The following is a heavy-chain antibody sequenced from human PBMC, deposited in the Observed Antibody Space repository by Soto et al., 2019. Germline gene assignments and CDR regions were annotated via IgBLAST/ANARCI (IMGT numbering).Heavy chain of an antibody. Sequence: GESLKISCKGSGYDFTRTWIGWVRQLPGKGLDWMGIIYPGDSETRYSPSFQGQVTISRDNARNSLYLQMDSLRDEDTALYYCAKGRYDFWSPYYFDSWGQGTLVTVS. V-gene: IGHV5-51*01. J-gene: IGHJ4*02. CDR2: IYPGDSET. D-gene: IGHD3-3*01. CDR3: AKGRYDFWSPYYFDS. CDR1: GYDFTRTW.